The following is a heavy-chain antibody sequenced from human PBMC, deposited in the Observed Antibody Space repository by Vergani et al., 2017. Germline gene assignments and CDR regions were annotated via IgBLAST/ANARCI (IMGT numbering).Heavy chain of an antibody. Sequence: EVQLVESGGGLVQPGGSLRLSCAASGFTFSSYWMHWVRQAPGKGLVWVSRINSDGSSTSYADSVKGRFTISRDNAKNTLYLQMNSLRAEDTAVYYCAREEGSSWHDLYIDYWGQGTLVTGSS. D-gene: IGHD6-13*01. CDR2: INSDGSST. CDR1: GFTFSSYW. V-gene: IGHV3-74*01. CDR3: AREEGSSWHDLYIDY. J-gene: IGHJ4*02.